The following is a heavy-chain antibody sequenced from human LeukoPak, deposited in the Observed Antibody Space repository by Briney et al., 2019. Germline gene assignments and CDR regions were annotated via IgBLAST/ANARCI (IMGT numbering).Heavy chain of an antibody. CDR2: IYYSGST. V-gene: IGHV4-39*01. D-gene: IGHD3-22*01. J-gene: IGHJ3*02. Sequence: PSETLSLTCTVSGGSISSSSYYWGWIRQPPGKGLEWIGSIYYSGSTYYNPSLKSRVTISVDTSKNQFSLKLSSVTAADTAVYYCARHEASGLLLQNAFDIWGQGTMVTVSS. CDR1: GGSISSSSYY. CDR3: ARHEASGLLLQNAFDI.